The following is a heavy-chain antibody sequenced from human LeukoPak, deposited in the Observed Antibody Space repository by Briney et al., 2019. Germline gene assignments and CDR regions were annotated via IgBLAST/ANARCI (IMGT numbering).Heavy chain of an antibody. CDR1: GGSISSYY. J-gene: IGHJ5*02. D-gene: IGHD3-10*01. Sequence: PSETLSLTCTVSGGSISSYYWSWIRQPPGKGLEWIGYIYYSGSTNYNPSLKSRVTISVDTSKNQFSLKLSSVTAADTAVYYCARLRYYYGSGSYTNWFDPWGQGTLVTVSS. CDR2: IYYSGST. CDR3: ARLRYYYGSGSYTNWFDP. V-gene: IGHV4-59*12.